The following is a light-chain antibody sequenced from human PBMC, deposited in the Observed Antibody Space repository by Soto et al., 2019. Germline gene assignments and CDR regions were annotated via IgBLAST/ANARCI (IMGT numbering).Light chain of an antibody. V-gene: IGLV2-23*02. J-gene: IGLJ2*01. CDR3: CSYAGSSTLV. CDR1: SSDVGSYNL. CDR2: EVS. Sequence: QSVLTQPASVSGSPGQSFTISCTGTSSDVGSYNLVSWYQQHPGKAPKLMIYEVSKRPSGVSNRFSGSKSGNTASLTISGLQAEDEADYYCCSYAGSSTLVFGGGTKVTVL.